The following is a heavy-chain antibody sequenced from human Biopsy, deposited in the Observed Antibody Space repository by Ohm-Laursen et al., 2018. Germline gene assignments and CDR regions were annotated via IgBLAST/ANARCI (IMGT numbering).Heavy chain of an antibody. CDR1: GGSISSFY. Sequence: PSQTLSLTCAVSGGSISSFYWTWIRRPPGKGPEWIGYMYYSGSTKYSPSLKNRVTVSFDTSRNQFSLKLTSMTPADTAVYYCVRGRSPATYWGQGALVIVSS. D-gene: IGHD3-16*01. V-gene: IGHV4-59*01. CDR3: VRGRSPATY. J-gene: IGHJ4*02. CDR2: MYYSGST.